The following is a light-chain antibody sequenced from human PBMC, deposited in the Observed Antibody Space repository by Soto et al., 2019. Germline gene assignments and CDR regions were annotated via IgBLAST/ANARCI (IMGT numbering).Light chain of an antibody. J-gene: IGKJ4*01. CDR3: QQLHSFVLT. Sequence: IQLTQSPSSLSASIGDIVTITCRASQDISIYLAWYQQKSGEAPRLLIYGASTLQSGVPSRFSGSRSGTDFPLTIRGLQTEDFATYYCQQLHSFVLTFGGGTNVEMK. CDR1: QDISIY. CDR2: GAS. V-gene: IGKV1-9*01.